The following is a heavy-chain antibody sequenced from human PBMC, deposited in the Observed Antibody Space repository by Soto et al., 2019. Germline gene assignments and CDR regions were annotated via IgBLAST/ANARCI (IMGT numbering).Heavy chain of an antibody. Sequence: ASVKVSCKASGYTFTSYYKHWVRHETGQGLEWMGIINPSGGSTSYAQKFQGRVTMTRDTSTSTVYMELSSLRSEDTAVYYCARASLRWGELSLYTYWGQGTLVIVSS. V-gene: IGHV1-46*01. J-gene: IGHJ4*02. CDR2: INPSGGST. CDR1: GYTFTSYY. CDR3: ARASLRWGELSLYTY. D-gene: IGHD3-16*02.